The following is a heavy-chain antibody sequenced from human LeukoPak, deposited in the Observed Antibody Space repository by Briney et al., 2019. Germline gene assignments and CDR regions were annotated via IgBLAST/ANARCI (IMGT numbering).Heavy chain of an antibody. CDR1: GGSISSSSYY. CDR2: IYYSGST. Sequence: SETLSLTCTVSGGSISSSSYYWGWIRQPPGKGLEWIGNIYYSGSTYYNPSLKSRVTISVDTSKNQFSLKLSSVTAADTAVYYCARHGHGGNDYGDYVPNYYYMDVWGKGTTVTISS. J-gene: IGHJ6*03. CDR3: ARHGHGGNDYGDYVPNYYYMDV. D-gene: IGHD4-17*01. V-gene: IGHV4-39*01.